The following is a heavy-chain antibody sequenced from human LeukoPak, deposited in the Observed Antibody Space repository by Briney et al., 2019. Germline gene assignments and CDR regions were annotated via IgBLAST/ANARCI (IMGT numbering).Heavy chain of an antibody. CDR3: ARVGGYRGLEYYFDY. D-gene: IGHD5-12*01. CDR2: IIPIFGTA. Sequence: VASVKVSCKASGGTFSSYAISWVRQAPGQGLEWMGGIIPIFGTANYAQKFQGRVTITADESTSTAYMELSSLRSEDTAVYYCARVGGYRGLEYYFDYWGQGTLVTVSS. J-gene: IGHJ4*02. V-gene: IGHV1-69*01. CDR1: GGTFSSYA.